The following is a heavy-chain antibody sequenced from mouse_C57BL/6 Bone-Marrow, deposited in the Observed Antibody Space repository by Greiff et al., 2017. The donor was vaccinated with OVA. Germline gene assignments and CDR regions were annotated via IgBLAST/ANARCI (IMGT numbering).Heavy chain of an antibody. V-gene: IGHV1-18*01. CDR1: GYTFTDYN. CDR2: INPNNGGT. CDR3: ARGDLGYYGSSYVYWYFDV. J-gene: IGHJ1*03. D-gene: IGHD1-1*01. Sequence: EVQLQQSGPELVKPGASVKIPCKASGYTFTDYNMDWVKQSHGKSLEWIGDINPNNGGTIYNQKFKGKATLTVDKSYSTAYMEIRSLTSEDTAIYDCARGDLGYYGSSYVYWYFDVGGTGTTVTGSS.